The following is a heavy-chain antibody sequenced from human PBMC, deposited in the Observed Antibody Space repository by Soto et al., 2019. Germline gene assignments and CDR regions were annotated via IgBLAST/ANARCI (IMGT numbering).Heavy chain of an antibody. Sequence: SETLSLTCAVYGGSFSGYYWSWIRQPPGKGLEWIVEINHSGSTNYNPSLKSRVTISVDTSKNQFSLKLSSVTAADTAVYYCARARFRIAAAGRGPNWFDPWGQGTLVTVSS. CDR1: GGSFSGYY. CDR2: INHSGST. V-gene: IGHV4-34*01. CDR3: ARARFRIAAAGRGPNWFDP. D-gene: IGHD6-13*01. J-gene: IGHJ5*02.